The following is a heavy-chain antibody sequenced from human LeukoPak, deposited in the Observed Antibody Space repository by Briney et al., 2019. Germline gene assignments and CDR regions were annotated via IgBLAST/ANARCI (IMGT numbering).Heavy chain of an antibody. CDR2: IYHSGST. V-gene: IGHV4-39*01. J-gene: IGHJ5*02. D-gene: IGHD3-3*01. CDR1: GGSISSSSYY. Sequence: PSETLSLTCTVSGGSISSSSYYWGWIRQPPGKGLEWIGSIYHSGSTYYNPSLKSRVTISVDTSKNQFSLKLSSVTAADTAVYYCARHPYDSWSGLSLNLNWFDPWGQGTLVTVSS. CDR3: ARHPYDSWSGLSLNLNWFDP.